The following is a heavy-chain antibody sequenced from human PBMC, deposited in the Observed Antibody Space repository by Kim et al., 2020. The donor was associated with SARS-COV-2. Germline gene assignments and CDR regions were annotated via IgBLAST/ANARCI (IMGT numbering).Heavy chain of an antibody. CDR3: ARDASRGYSYSNP. D-gene: IGHD5-18*01. Sequence: ADSVQGRFTISRDNSKNTLYLQMNSLRAEDTAVYYCARDASRGYSYSNPWGQGTLVTVSS. J-gene: IGHJ5*02. V-gene: IGHV3-30*01.